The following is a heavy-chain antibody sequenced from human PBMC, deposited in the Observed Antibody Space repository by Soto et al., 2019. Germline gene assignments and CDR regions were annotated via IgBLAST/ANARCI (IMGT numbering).Heavy chain of an antibody. V-gene: IGHV5-10-1*01. J-gene: IGHJ6*02. Sequence: GESLKISCKGSGYSFTSYWISWVRQMPGKGLEWMGRIDPSDSYTNYSPSSQGHVTISADKSISTAYLQWSSLKASDTAMYYCARRQHYDFWSGYPFYYYYGMDVWGQGATVTVS. CDR1: GYSFTSYW. CDR3: ARRQHYDFWSGYPFYYYYGMDV. CDR2: IDPSDSYT. D-gene: IGHD3-3*01.